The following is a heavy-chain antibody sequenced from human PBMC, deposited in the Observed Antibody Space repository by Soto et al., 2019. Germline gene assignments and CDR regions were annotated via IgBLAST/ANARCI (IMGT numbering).Heavy chain of an antibody. CDR3: ARGDSCDWPNIAYYYYGMDV. CDR1: GFTFSDYY. Sequence: QVQLVESGGGLVKPGGSLRLSCAASGFTFSDYYMSWIRQAPGKGLEWVSYISSSGSTIYYADSVKGRFTISRDNAKNSQYLQMNSLRAEDTAVYYCARGDSCDWPNIAYYYYGMDVWGQGTTVTVSS. J-gene: IGHJ6*02. V-gene: IGHV3-11*01. D-gene: IGHD2-21*02. CDR2: ISSSGSTI.